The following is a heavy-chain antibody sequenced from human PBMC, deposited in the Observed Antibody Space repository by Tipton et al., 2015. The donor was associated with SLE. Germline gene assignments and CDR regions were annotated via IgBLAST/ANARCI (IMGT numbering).Heavy chain of an antibody. CDR2: IYYSGST. D-gene: IGHD5-18*01. CDR1: GGSISSHY. V-gene: IGHV4-59*11. J-gene: IGHJ4*02. CDR3: ARGVYSYVYYFDY. Sequence: TLSLTCTVSGGSISSHYWSWIRQPPGKGLEWIGSIYYSGSTYYNPSLKSRVTISVDTSKNQFSLKLSSVTAADTAVYYCARGVYSYVYYFDYWGQGTLVTVSS.